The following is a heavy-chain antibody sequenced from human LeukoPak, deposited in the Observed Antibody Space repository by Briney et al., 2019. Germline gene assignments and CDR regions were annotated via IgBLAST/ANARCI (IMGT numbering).Heavy chain of an antibody. J-gene: IGHJ3*02. CDR2: IYHSGST. D-gene: IGHD3-9*01. V-gene: IGHV4-4*02. Sequence: PSGTLSLTCAVSGGSISSSNWWSWVRQPPGKGLEWIGEIYHSGSTNYNPSLKSRVTISVDKSKNQFSLKLSSVTAADTAVYYCARVVRYFDFDAFDIWGQGTMVTVSS. CDR1: GGSISSSNW. CDR3: ARVVRYFDFDAFDI.